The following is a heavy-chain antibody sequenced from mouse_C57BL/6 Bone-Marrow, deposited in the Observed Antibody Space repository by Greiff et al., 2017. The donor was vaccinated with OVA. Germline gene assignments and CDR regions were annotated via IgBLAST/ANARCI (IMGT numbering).Heavy chain of an antibody. CDR2: IRLKSDNYAT. V-gene: IGHV6-3*01. J-gene: IGHJ3*01. CDR3: TGGAQATAY. Sequence: EVKVVESGGGLVQPGGSMKLSCVASGFTFSNYWMNWVRQSPEKGLEWVAQIRLKSDNYATHYAESVKGRFTISRDDSKSSVYLQMNNLRAEDTGIYYCTGGAQATAYWGQGTLVTVSA. CDR1: GFTFSNYW. D-gene: IGHD3-2*02.